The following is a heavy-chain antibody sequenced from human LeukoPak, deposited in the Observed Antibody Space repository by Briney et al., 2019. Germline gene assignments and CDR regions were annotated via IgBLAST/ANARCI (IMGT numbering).Heavy chain of an antibody. J-gene: IGHJ4*02. CDR2: IYPRDSDT. Sequence: GESLKISCKGSGYKFTNYWIAWVRQMPGQGLEWLGIIYPRDSDTRYSPSFQGQVSISVDTSIDTAYLQWSSLKASDTAMYYCARLSDVDYWGQGTLVTVSS. CDR1: GYKFTNYW. V-gene: IGHV5-51*01. CDR3: ARLSDVDY.